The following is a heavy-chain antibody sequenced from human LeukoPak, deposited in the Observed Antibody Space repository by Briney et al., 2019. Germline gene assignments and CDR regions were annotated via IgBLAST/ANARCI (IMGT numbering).Heavy chain of an antibody. CDR3: VIDGFVNFWIVYGTDTTYYYRNV. Sequence: GGSLRLSCAASGFTFSNYWMTWVHQAPGKGLEWVANIKQDGSEISYVDSVKGRFTISRDNAKNSLYLQMNNLRVEDTAVYYCVIDGFVNFWIVYGTDTTYYYRNVWGKGITVTV. J-gene: IGHJ6*03. CDR1: GFTFSNYW. V-gene: IGHV3-7*01. CDR2: IKQDGSEI. D-gene: IGHD3-3*01.